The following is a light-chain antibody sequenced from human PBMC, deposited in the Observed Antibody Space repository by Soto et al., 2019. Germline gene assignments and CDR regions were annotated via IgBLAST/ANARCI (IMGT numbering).Light chain of an antibody. J-gene: IGLJ3*02. CDR1: PSNIGSNY. CDR3: AAWEDSVNLWL. CDR2: SNN. Sequence: QSALTQPPSASGAPGQTVTLSCSGSPSNIGSNYVYWYQHLPGTAPKLLIYSNNQRPSGVPDRFSGSKSGTSGSLAISGLRSEDEADYYCAAWEDSVNLWLFGGGTQLTVL. V-gene: IGLV1-47*02.